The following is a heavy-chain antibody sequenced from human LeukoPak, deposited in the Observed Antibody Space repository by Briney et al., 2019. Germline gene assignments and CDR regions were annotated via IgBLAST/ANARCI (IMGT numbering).Heavy chain of an antibody. CDR3: AKDQRSHDFWSGYLWSEYFQH. CDR2: ISGSGGST. Sequence: PGGSLRLSCAASGFTFSSYAMSWVRQAPGKGLEWVSAISGSGGSTYYADSVKGRFTISRDNSKNTLYLQMNSLRAEDTAVYYCAKDQRSHDFWSGYLWSEYFQHWGQGTLVTVSS. J-gene: IGHJ1*01. CDR1: GFTFSSYA. V-gene: IGHV3-23*01. D-gene: IGHD3-3*01.